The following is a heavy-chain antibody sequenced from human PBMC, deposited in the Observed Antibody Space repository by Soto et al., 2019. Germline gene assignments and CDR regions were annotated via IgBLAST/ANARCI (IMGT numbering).Heavy chain of an antibody. CDR3: ARDLKDYGSWTPLYGFNWFDP. D-gene: IGHD3-10*01. J-gene: IGHJ5*02. Sequence: QVQLVQSGAEVKKPGSSVKVSCKASGGTFSSYTISWVRQAPGQGLEWMGRIIPILGIANYAQKFQGRVTITADKSTSTAYMELSSLRSEDTAVYYCARDLKDYGSWTPLYGFNWFDPWGQGTLVTVSS. CDR2: IIPILGIA. CDR1: GGTFSSYT. V-gene: IGHV1-69*08.